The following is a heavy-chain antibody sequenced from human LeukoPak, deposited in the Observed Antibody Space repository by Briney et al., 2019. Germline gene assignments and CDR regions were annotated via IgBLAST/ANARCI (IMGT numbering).Heavy chain of an antibody. D-gene: IGHD6-19*01. CDR2: ISGSGGST. J-gene: IGHJ4*02. V-gene: IGHV3-23*01. Sequence: GGSLRLSCVASGFTFNSYWMSWVRQAPGKGLEWVSAISGSGGSTYYADSVKGRFTISRVNSKNTLYLQMNSLRAEDTAVYYCAKFERTIAVALDYWGQGTLVTVSS. CDR1: GFTFNSYW. CDR3: AKFERTIAVALDY.